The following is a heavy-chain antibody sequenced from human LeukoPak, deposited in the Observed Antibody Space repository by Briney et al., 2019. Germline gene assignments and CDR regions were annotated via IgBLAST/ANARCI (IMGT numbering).Heavy chain of an antibody. CDR2: INPSGGST. J-gene: IGHJ4*02. D-gene: IGHD2-8*01. CDR1: GYTFTSFY. V-gene: IGHV1-46*01. CDR3: ARDGCTNGVCYSLY. Sequence: ASVNVSCKASGYTFTSFYMGWVRPAPGRRLEWMEIINPSGGSTSYAQKFQGRVTMTRDTSTSTVYMELSSLRSEGTAVYYCARDGCTNGVCYSLYWGQGTLVTVSS.